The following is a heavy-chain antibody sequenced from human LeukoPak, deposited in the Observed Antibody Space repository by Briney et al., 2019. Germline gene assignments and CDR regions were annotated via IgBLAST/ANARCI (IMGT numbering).Heavy chain of an antibody. J-gene: IGHJ4*02. CDR2: ISSNGGST. CDR3: ARDGAD. CDR1: GFTFSSYA. Sequence: GRSLRLSCAASGFTFSSYAMHWVRQAPGKGLKYVSAISSNGGSTYYANSVKGRFTISRDNSKNTLYLQMGSLRAEDMAVYYCARDGADWGRGTLVTVSS. V-gene: IGHV3-64*01. D-gene: IGHD3-16*01.